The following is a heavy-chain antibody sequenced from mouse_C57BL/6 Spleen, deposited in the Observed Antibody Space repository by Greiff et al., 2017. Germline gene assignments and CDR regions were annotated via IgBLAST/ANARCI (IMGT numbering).Heavy chain of an antibody. CDR2: IYPGDGDT. V-gene: IGHV1-82*01. Sequence: VQLQQSGPELVKPGASVKISCKASGYAFSSSWMNWVKQRPGKGLEWIGRIYPGDGDTNYNGKFKGKATLTADKSSSTAYMQLSSLTSEDSAVYFCARRYYDPLYAMDYWGQGTSVTVSS. CDR3: ARRYYDPLYAMDY. J-gene: IGHJ4*01. CDR1: GYAFSSSW. D-gene: IGHD2-4*01.